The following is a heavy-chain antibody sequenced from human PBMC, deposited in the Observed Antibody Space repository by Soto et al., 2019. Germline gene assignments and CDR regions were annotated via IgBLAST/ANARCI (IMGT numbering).Heavy chain of an antibody. CDR2: LSYDGSNK. CDR3: ARFKGGSGGSCFPDCDY. D-gene: IGHD2-15*01. J-gene: IGHJ4*01. Sequence: QVQLVESGGGVVQPGRSLRLSCAASGFTFNSYAMHWVRQAPGKGLEWVGVLSYDGSNKYYADSVKGRFTITRDNSKNTTYLLRTSLRAEDPAVYYGARFKGGSGGSCFPDCDYWGQGNLVTVSS. CDR1: GFTFNSYA. V-gene: IGHV3-30-3*01.